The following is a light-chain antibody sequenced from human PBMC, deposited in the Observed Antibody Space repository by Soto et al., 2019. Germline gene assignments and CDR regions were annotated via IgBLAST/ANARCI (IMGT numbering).Light chain of an antibody. V-gene: IGKV3-15*01. CDR2: GAF. CDR1: QSVSSK. J-gene: IGKJ5*01. Sequence: EIVMTQSPATLSVSPGERVTLSCRASQSVSSKLAWFQQKPGQAPRLLIYGAFTRATGIPTRFSGSGSGTEFTLTISSLQSEDFAVYYCQQYNNWLITFGQGTRLEIK. CDR3: QQYNNWLIT.